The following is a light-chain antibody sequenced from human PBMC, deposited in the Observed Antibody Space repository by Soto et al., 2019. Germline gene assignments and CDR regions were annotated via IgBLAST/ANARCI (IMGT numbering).Light chain of an antibody. CDR1: SGDIGSYNR. Sequence: QSVLTQPASVSGSPGQSITISCTGTSGDIGSYNRVSCYQQHPGKAPKLIIYEVTDRPSGVSNRFSGSKSGNTASLTISGLQAEDEAEYYCSSYTNINTRACVFGTGTKLTVL. CDR2: EVT. V-gene: IGLV2-14*01. CDR3: SSYTNINTRACV. J-gene: IGLJ1*01.